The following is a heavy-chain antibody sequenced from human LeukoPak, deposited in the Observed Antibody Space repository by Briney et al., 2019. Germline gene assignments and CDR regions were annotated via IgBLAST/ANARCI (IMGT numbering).Heavy chain of an antibody. CDR3: ARRAWRSRIKIGFDY. CDR1: GVSISTYH. J-gene: IGHJ4*02. Sequence: ASETLSLTCTVSGVSISTYHWSWIRQPPGKGLEWIGYIYYSGSTTYNPSLKSRVTISIDTSKNQFSLKLSSVAAADTAVYYCARRAWRSRIKIGFDYWGQGALVTVSS. CDR2: IYYSGST. V-gene: IGHV4-59*12. D-gene: IGHD2-2*01.